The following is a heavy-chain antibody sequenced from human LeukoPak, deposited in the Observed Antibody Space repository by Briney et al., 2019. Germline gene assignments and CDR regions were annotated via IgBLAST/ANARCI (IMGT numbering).Heavy chain of an antibody. J-gene: IGHJ5*02. V-gene: IGHV3-23*01. Sequence: GGSLRLSCAASGFTFNRHGMSWVCQAPGKGLEWVSGIDVSGRMTYYADSVKGRFTISRDNSKNMVYLQMNSLRAGDMAVYYCARDGKNYDKSLGPFDPWGQGTLVTVSS. D-gene: IGHD3-9*01. CDR1: GFTFNRHG. CDR2: IDVSGRMT. CDR3: ARDGKNYDKSLGPFDP.